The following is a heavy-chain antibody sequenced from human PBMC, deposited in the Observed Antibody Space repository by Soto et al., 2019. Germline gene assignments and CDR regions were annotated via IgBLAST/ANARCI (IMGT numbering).Heavy chain of an antibody. CDR3: ARDRQEASLRFYYYYYGMDV. J-gene: IGHJ6*02. V-gene: IGHV3-23*01. D-gene: IGHD6-6*01. CDR2: ITGNGDTT. CDR1: GFSFSSSA. Sequence: PGGSLRLSCAASGFSFSSSAMSWTRQAPGRGLEWVSGITGNGDTTYYTNSVKGRFTISRDNSNNMLYLQMNSLRAEDTALYYCARDRQEASLRFYYYYYGMDVWGQGTTVTVSS.